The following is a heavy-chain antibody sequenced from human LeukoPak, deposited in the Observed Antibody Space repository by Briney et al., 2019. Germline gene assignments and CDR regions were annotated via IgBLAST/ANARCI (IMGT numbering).Heavy chain of an antibody. V-gene: IGHV3-74*01. D-gene: IGHD2-15*01. CDR2: INSDGSST. CDR3: AQQLGYCSGGTCYFTY. J-gene: IGHJ1*01. Sequence: GGSLRLSCAASGFTFSSYSMHWVRQAPGKGLVWVSRINSDGSSTSYADSVKGRFTISRDNAKNTLYLQMNSLRAEDTAVYYCAQQLGYCSGGTCYFTYWGQGTLVTVSS. CDR1: GFTFSSYS.